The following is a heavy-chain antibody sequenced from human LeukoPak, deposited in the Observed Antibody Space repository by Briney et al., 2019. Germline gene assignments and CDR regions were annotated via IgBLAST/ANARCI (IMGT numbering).Heavy chain of an antibody. CDR1: GGSISSSSYY. Sequence: SETLSLTCTVSGGSISSSSYYWGWIRQPPGKGLEWIGSIYYSGSTYYNPSLKSRVTVSVDTSKNQFSLKLNSVTAADTAVYYCARGGTLYNNNYWGQGTLVTVSS. V-gene: IGHV4-39*07. J-gene: IGHJ4*02. D-gene: IGHD3-10*01. CDR2: IYYSGST. CDR3: ARGGTLYNNNY.